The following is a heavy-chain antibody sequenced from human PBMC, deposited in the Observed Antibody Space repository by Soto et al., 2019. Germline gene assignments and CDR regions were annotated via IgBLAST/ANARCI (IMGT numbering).Heavy chain of an antibody. D-gene: IGHD6-13*01. J-gene: IGHJ5*02. Sequence: EVQLLESGGGLVQPGGSLRLSCAASGFTFSSYAMSWVRQAPGKGLEWVSAISGSGGSTYYADSVKGRFTISRDNSKKTLYLQMNSLRAEDTAVYYCAKDWGSSWQRGGWFDPWGQGTLVTVSS. CDR2: ISGSGGST. CDR1: GFTFSSYA. V-gene: IGHV3-23*01. CDR3: AKDWGSSWQRGGWFDP.